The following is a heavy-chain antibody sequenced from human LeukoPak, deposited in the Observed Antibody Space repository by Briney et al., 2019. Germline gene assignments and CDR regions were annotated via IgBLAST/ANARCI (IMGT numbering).Heavy chain of an antibody. J-gene: IGHJ3*02. CDR1: GYTFTGYY. CDR3: ARDIVVVPAATDAFDI. V-gene: IGHV1-2*02. D-gene: IGHD2-2*01. CDR2: INPNSGGT. Sequence: GASVKVSCKASGYTFTGYYMHWVRQAPGQGLEWMGWINPNSGGTNYAQKFQGRVTMTRDTSISTACMELSRLRSDDTAVYYCARDIVVVPAATDAFDIWGQGTMVTVSS.